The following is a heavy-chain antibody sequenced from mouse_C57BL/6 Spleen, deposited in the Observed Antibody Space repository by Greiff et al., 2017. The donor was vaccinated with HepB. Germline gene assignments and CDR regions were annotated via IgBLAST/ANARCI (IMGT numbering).Heavy chain of an antibody. J-gene: IGHJ4*01. CDR3: ARGFPYYYGSSHYAMDY. D-gene: IGHD1-1*01. V-gene: IGHV1-69*01. CDR2: IDPSDSYT. Sequence: VQLQQPGAELVMPGASVKLSCKASGYTFTSYWMHWVKQRPGQGLEWIGEIDPSDSYTNYNQKFKGKSTLTVDKSSSTAYMQLSSLTSEDSAVYYCARGFPYYYGSSHYAMDYWGQGTSVTVSS. CDR1: GYTFTSYW.